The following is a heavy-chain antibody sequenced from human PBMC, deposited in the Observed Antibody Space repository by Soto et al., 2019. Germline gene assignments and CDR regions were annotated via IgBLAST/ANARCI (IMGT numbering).Heavy chain of an antibody. Sequence: GGSLRLSCVASGFTSSSYWMSWVRQAPGKGLEWVANIKEDGSEKYYVDSVKGRFTISRDDAKNSLYLQMNSLRAEDTAVYYCARDVTRRKAAALYCYGMDVWGQGTTVTVSS. V-gene: IGHV3-7*01. CDR1: GFTSSSYW. CDR3: ARDVTRRKAAALYCYGMDV. D-gene: IGHD6-13*01. CDR2: IKEDGSEK. J-gene: IGHJ6*02.